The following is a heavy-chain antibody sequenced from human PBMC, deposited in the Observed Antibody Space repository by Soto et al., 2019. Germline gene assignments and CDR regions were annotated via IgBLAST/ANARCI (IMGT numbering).Heavy chain of an antibody. D-gene: IGHD3-3*01. CDR2: IRSSGNTI. CDR1: GFTFSSYS. CDR3: ARDPWSGPALSDY. V-gene: IGHV3-48*02. J-gene: IGHJ4*02. Sequence: EVRLVESGGGLVQPGGSLRLSCAASGFTFSSYSMNWVRQAPGKGLKWVSSIRSSGNTIYYADFVKGRFTISRDNAKNSLYLQMNSLRDEDTAVYYCARDPWSGPALSDYWGQGTLVTVSS.